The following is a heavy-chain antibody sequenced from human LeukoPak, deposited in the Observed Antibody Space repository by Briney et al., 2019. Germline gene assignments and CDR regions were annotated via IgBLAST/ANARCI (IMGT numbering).Heavy chain of an antibody. J-gene: IGHJ2*01. V-gene: IGHV3-30*18. CDR2: ISYDGSNK. CDR3: AKAVWRELLSWYFDL. D-gene: IGHD1-26*01. CDR1: GFTFSSYS. Sequence: GGSLRLSCAASGFTFSSYSMNWVRQAPGKGLEWVAVISYDGSNKYYADSVKGRFTISRDNSKNTLYLQMNSLRAEDTAVYYCAKAVWRELLSWYFDLWGRGTLVTVSS.